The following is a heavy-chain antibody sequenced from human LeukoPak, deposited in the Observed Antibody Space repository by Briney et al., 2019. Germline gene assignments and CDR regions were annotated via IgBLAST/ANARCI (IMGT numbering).Heavy chain of an antibody. J-gene: IGHJ4*02. CDR1: GYTFTGYY. V-gene: IGHV1-2*02. CDR3: ARDLNHYDSSGYTFEGY. Sequence: GASVKVSCKASGYTFTGYYMHWVRQAPGQGLEWMGWINPNSGGTNYAQKFQGRVTMTRDTSISTAYMELSRLRSDDTAVYYCARDLNHYDSSGYTFEGYWGQGTLVTVSS. CDR2: INPNSGGT. D-gene: IGHD3-22*01.